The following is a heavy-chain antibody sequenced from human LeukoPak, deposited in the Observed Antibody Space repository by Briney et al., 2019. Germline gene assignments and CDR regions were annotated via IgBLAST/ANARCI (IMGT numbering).Heavy chain of an antibody. CDR3: ARDPKRYCSGGSCYVDS. CDR2: INSGGST. CDR1: GFTVSSNH. Sequence: PGGSLRLSCAASGFTVSSNHMSWVRRAPGKGLEWVSVINSGGSTYYADSVKGRFTISRDNSKNTLYLQMNNLRAEDTAVYYCARDPKRYCSGGSCYVDSWGQGTLVTVSS. J-gene: IGHJ4*02. V-gene: IGHV3-66*01. D-gene: IGHD2-15*01.